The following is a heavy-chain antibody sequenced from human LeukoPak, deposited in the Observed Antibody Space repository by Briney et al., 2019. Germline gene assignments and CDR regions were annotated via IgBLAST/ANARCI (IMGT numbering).Heavy chain of an antibody. CDR2: IIPIFGTA. J-gene: IGHJ6*03. Sequence: GASVKVSCKASGGTFSSYAISWVRQAPGQGLEWMGGIIPIFGTANYAQKFQGRVTITADESTSTAYMELSSLRSEDTAVYYCASLMVRGLFQRYYYMDVWGKGTTVTISS. CDR1: GGTFSSYA. D-gene: IGHD3-10*01. V-gene: IGHV1-69*13. CDR3: ASLMVRGLFQRYYYMDV.